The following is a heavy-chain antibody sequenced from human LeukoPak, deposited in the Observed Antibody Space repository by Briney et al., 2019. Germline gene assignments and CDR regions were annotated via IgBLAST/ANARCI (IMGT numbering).Heavy chain of an antibody. V-gene: IGHV3-13*04. Sequence: GGSLRLSCAASGFTFSSYDMHWVRQATGKGLEWVSAIGTAGDTYYPGSVKGRFTISRENAKNSLYLQMNSLRAGDTAVYYCARGGWSSTSCYYYYYGMDVWGQGTTVTVSS. CDR2: IGTAGDT. CDR3: ARGGWSSTSCYYYYYGMDV. CDR1: GFTFSSYD. J-gene: IGHJ6*02. D-gene: IGHD2-2*01.